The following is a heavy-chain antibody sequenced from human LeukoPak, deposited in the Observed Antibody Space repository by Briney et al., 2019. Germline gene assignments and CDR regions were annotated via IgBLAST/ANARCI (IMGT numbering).Heavy chain of an antibody. Sequence: SETLSLTCTVSGGSISSSSYYWGWIRQPPGKGLEWIGSIYYSGSTYYNPSLKSRVTISVDTSKNQFSLKLSSVTAADTAVYYCARGVLTGVDYWGQGTLVTVSS. J-gene: IGHJ4*02. V-gene: IGHV4-39*07. CDR2: IYYSGST. CDR1: GGSISSSSYY. D-gene: IGHD7-27*01. CDR3: ARGVLTGVDY.